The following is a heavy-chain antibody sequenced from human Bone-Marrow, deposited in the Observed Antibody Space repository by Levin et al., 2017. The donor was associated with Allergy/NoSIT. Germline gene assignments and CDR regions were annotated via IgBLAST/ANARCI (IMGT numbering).Heavy chain of an antibody. J-gene: IGHJ4*02. Sequence: GESLKISCKGSGYTFSSYWIAWVRQEPGKGLELMGIIYAGDSETRYSPSFEGQVTISVDKSTSTAYLQWSSLKASDTAMYYCARRGGTPFYFDSWGQGTLVTVSS. CDR1: GYTFSSYW. CDR2: IYAGDSET. D-gene: IGHD2-15*01. CDR3: ARRGGTPFYFDS. V-gene: IGHV5-51*01.